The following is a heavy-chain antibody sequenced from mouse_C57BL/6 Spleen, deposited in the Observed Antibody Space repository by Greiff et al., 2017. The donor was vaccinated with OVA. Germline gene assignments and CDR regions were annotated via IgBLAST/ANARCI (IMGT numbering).Heavy chain of an antibody. CDR2: IYPGDGDT. J-gene: IGHJ2*01. V-gene: IGHV1-82*01. CDR1: GYAFSSSW. Sequence: VKLQQSGPELVKPGASVKISCKASGYAFSSSWMNWVKQRPGKGLEWIGRIYPGDGDTNYNGKFKGKATLTADKSSSTAYMQLSSLTSEDSAVYFCARGGNYCDYWGQGTTLTVSS. CDR3: ARGGNYCDY.